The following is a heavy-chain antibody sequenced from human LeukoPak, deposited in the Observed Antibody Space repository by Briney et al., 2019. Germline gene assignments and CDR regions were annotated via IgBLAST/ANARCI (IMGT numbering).Heavy chain of an antibody. V-gene: IGHV3-53*01. CDR3: ASNYGDNSGGNYFDY. CDR2: IYSGGST. J-gene: IGHJ4*02. CDR1: GFTVSSNY. Sequence: GGSLRLSCAASGFTVSSNYMSWVRQAPGKGLEWVSVIYSGGSTYYADSVKGRFTISRDNSKNMLYLQMNSLRAKDTAVYYCASNYGDNSGGNYFDYWGQGTLVTVSS. D-gene: IGHD4-23*01.